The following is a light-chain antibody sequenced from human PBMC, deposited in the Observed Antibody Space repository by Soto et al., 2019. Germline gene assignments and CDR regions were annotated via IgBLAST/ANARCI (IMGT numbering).Light chain of an antibody. CDR3: QAWDSSTANVV. CDR2: QDN. J-gene: IGLJ2*01. Sequence: SYELTQPPSVSVSPGQTASITCSGDKLGDKFACWYQQRPGQSPVLVIYQDNKRPSGIPERFSGSNSGNTATLTISETQATDEADYYCQAWDSSTANVVFGGGTKLTVL. CDR1: KLGDKF. V-gene: IGLV3-1*01.